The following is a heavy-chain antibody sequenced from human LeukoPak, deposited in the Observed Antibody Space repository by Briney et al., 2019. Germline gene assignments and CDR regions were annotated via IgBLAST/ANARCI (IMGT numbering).Heavy chain of an antibody. CDR1: GFTFSSYW. CDR3: ARDIEAAGLFLDY. D-gene: IGHD6-13*01. Sequence: GGSLRLSCAASGFTFSSYWMSWVRQAPGKGLEWVANMKYDGGEKYYVDSVKGRFTISRDNAKNSLYLQMNSLRAVDTAVYYCARDIEAAGLFLDYWGQGTLATVSS. V-gene: IGHV3-7*01. J-gene: IGHJ4*02. CDR2: MKYDGGEK.